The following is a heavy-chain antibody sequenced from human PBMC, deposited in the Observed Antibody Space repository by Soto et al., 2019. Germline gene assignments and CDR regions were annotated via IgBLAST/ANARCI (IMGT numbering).Heavy chain of an antibody. J-gene: IGHJ5*02. CDR1: GYTFTSYY. Sequence: ASVKVSCKASGYTFTSYYMHWVRQAPGQGLEWMGIINPSGGSTSYAQKFQGRVTMTRDTSTSTVYMELSSLRSEDTAVYYCALTISGGVIPEGGDWFDPWGQGTLVTVSS. D-gene: IGHD3-3*01. CDR2: INPSGGST. V-gene: IGHV1-46*01. CDR3: ALTISGGVIPEGGDWFDP.